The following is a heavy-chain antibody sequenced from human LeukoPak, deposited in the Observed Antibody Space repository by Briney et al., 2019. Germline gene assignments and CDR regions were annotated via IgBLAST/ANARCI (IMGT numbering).Heavy chain of an antibody. V-gene: IGHV1-69*05. J-gene: IGHJ6*03. Sequence: SVKVSCKASGGTFSSYAISWVRQAPGQGLEWMGGIIPIFGTANYAQKFQGRVTITTDESTSTAYMELSSLRSEDTAVYYCARGDCSSTSCYGVGYMDVWGKGTTVTVSS. D-gene: IGHD2-2*01. CDR1: GGTFSSYA. CDR2: IIPIFGTA. CDR3: ARGDCSSTSCYGVGYMDV.